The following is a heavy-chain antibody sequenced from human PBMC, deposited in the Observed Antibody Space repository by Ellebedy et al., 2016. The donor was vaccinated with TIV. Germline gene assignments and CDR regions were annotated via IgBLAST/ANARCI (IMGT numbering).Heavy chain of an antibody. V-gene: IGHV3-23*01. J-gene: IGHJ4*02. CDR3: AKPRRVGDYFPDY. Sequence: GGSLRLSCAASGFTFSTYAMSWVRQAPGKGLEWVSGISGSGGTTFHADSVKGRFTISRDNSKNRLYLQMNSLRAEDTAVYYCAKPRRVGDYFPDYWGQGTLVTVSS. CDR2: ISGSGGTT. CDR1: GFTFSTYA. D-gene: IGHD4-17*01.